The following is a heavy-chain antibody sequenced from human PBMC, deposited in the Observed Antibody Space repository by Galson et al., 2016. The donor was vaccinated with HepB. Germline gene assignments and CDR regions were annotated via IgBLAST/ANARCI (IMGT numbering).Heavy chain of an antibody. J-gene: IGHJ4*02. CDR1: GGSVINYY. Sequence: SETLSLTCTVSGGSVINYYWTWVRQSPGKGLEWIGYVFYSGRSNYNPSLKSRVAMLVDTSKNQFSLMLSSVTAADTAVYYCARGDTSPDYWGQGTLVTVSS. V-gene: IGHV4-59*02. CDR3: ARGDTSPDY. CDR2: VFYSGRS.